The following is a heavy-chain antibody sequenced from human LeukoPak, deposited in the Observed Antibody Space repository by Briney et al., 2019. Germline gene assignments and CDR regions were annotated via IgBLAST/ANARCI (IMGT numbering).Heavy chain of an antibody. J-gene: IGHJ4*02. CDR1: GGSISSNNW. V-gene: IGHV4-4*02. CDR3: ARDRGGYTYNHDY. Sequence: SETLSLTCAVSGGSISSNNWWIWVRQSPEKGLEWIGEIYHDGSTNYNPSLKSRVTISMDKSKNQLSLKLNFVTAADTAVYYCARDRGGYTYNHDYWGQGTLVTVSS. D-gene: IGHD5-18*01. CDR2: IYHDGST.